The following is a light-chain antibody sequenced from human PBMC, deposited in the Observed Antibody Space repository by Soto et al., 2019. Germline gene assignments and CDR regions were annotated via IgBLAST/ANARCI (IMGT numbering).Light chain of an antibody. V-gene: IGLV2-8*01. CDR2: EVT. J-gene: IGLJ2*01. Sequence: QSALTQPPSASGSPGQSITISCTGTSSDVGGYDYVSWYQQHPGKAPTLMIYEVTKRPSGVPDRFSGSKSGNTASLTVSGLQAVDEADYYCSSYTSINTLVFGGGTKLTVL. CDR3: SSYTSINTLV. CDR1: SSDVGGYDY.